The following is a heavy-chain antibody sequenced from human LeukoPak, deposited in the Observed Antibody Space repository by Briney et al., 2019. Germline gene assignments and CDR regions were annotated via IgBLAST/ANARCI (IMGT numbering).Heavy chain of an antibody. D-gene: IGHD2-2*03. CDR3: ARVGYCSSTSCYASAFDI. CDR2: ISSSSSYI. V-gene: IGHV3-21*01. J-gene: IGHJ3*02. Sequence: PGGSLRLSCAASGFTFSSYSMNWVRQAPGKGLEWVSSISSSSSYIYYADSVKGRFTISRDNAKNSLYLQMNSLRAEDTAVYYCARVGYCSSTSCYASAFDIWGQGTMVTVSS. CDR1: GFTFSSYS.